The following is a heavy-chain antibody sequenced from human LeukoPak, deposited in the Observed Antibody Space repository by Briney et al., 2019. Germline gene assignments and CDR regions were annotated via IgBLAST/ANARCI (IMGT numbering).Heavy chain of an antibody. D-gene: IGHD6-13*01. J-gene: IGHJ6*02. CDR2: INGDGRNI. V-gene: IGHV3-74*01. Sequence: QPGGSLRLSCVASGFTFSSYWMPWVRQDPRKGLVWVSRINGDGRNINYADSVKGRFTISRDNAKNSLYLQMNSLRAEDTALYYCAKDIFKSRSRGRQQLVPTDYYYGMDVWGQGTTVTVSS. CDR3: AKDIFKSRSRGRQQLVPTDYYYGMDV. CDR1: GFTFSSYW.